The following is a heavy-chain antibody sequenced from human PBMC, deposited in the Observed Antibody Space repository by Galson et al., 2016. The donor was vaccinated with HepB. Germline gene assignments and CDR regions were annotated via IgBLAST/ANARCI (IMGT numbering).Heavy chain of an antibody. CDR3: ARHSGAGSYPLDY. CDR2: ISHIGIN. CDR1: GASISGSS. J-gene: IGHJ4*02. D-gene: IGHD3-10*01. V-gene: IGHV4-59*01. Sequence: SETLSLTCTVSGASISGSSWSWIRQPPGKGLEWIGYISHIGINKYNPSLNSRVTIAADMSRNQFSLKLSSVTAADTGLYYCARHSGAGSYPLDYWGLGNLVTVSS.